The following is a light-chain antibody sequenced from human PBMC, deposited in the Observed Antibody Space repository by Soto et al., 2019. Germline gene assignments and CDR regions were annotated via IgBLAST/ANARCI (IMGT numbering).Light chain of an antibody. V-gene: IGKV1-39*01. CDR1: QTISNY. Sequence: DIQVTQSQSSLSASVGDRVTIICRASQTISNYVNWYQHKPGKAPKVLISAASTLQSGVPSRFSGSGSGTEFTLTISSLQPEDFATYYCQQSYSTPITFGQRTRPEIK. CDR3: QQSYSTPIT. J-gene: IGKJ5*01. CDR2: AAS.